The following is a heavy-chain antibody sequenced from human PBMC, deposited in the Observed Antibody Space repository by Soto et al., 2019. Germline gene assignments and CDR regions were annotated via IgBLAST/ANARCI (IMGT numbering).Heavy chain of an antibody. D-gene: IGHD2-15*01. Sequence: PGGSLRLSCAASGFTFSSYAMSWVRQAPGKGLEWVSAISGSGGSTYYADSVKGRFTISRDNSKNTLYLQMNSLRAEDTAVYYCAKVTHHSSIVVVVAATALDYWGQGTLVTVSS. V-gene: IGHV3-23*01. CDR2: ISGSGGST. J-gene: IGHJ4*02. CDR3: AKVTHHSSIVVVVAATALDY. CDR1: GFTFSSYA.